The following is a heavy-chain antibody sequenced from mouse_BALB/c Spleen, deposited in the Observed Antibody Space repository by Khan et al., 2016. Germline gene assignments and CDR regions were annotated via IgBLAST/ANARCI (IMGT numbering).Heavy chain of an antibody. CDR3: ARGKEGFAY. Sequence: VQLKESGPGLVKPSQSLSLTCTVTGYSITSDYAWNWIRQFPGNKLEWMGYISYSGSTSYNPSLKSRISITRDTSKNQFFLQLNSVTTEDTATYYCARGKEGFAYWGQGTLVTVSA. V-gene: IGHV3-2*02. J-gene: IGHJ3*01. CDR1: GYSITSDYA. CDR2: ISYSGST.